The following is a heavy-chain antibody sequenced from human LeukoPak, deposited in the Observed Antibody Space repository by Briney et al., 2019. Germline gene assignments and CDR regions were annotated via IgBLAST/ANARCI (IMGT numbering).Heavy chain of an antibody. CDR1: GVSINNYY. V-gene: IGHV4-59*01. CDR2: IYYSGST. D-gene: IGHD1-26*01. CDR3: ARVRSGSYPAPFDY. J-gene: IGHJ4*02. Sequence: PETLSLTCTVSGVSINNYYWGWIRQPPGKGLEWIGYIYYSGSTNYNPSLKSRVTISVDTSKNQFSLKLTSVTAADTAVYYCARVRSGSYPAPFDYWGQGTLVTVSS.